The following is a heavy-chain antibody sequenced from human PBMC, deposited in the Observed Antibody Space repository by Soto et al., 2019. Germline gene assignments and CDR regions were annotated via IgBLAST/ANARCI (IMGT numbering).Heavy chain of an antibody. J-gene: IGHJ4*02. Sequence: LRLSCAASGFTFSDAWMTWLRQTPGRGLEWGGRIKNKRSDEATDYAAAVKGRFIISRDDSKNTLYLQMHSLTTEDTAVYYCSTDGLNYGSFDYWGQGTLVTVSS. V-gene: IGHV3-15*01. CDR2: IKNKRSDEAT. CDR3: STDGLNYGSFDY. CDR1: GFTFSDAW. D-gene: IGHD1-7*01.